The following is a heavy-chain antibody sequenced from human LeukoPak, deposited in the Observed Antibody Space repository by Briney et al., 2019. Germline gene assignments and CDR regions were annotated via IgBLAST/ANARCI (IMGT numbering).Heavy chain of an antibody. Sequence: SETLSLTCTVSGGAITGSSYYWGWIRQSPGKGLEWIGSLYYTGSIYYNPSLKSRVSMSADTSKNQFSLRLSSLTAADRAVYYCARQYYDRTGYYYFDHWHQGTLVTVSS. CDR1: GGAITGSSYY. D-gene: IGHD3-22*01. CDR3: ARQYYDRTGYYYFDH. V-gene: IGHV4-39*01. J-gene: IGHJ4*02. CDR2: LYYTGSI.